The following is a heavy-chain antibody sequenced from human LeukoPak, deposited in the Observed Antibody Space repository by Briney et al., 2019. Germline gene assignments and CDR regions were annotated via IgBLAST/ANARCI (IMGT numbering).Heavy chain of an antibody. J-gene: IGHJ4*02. CDR3: ATASTNLYGDYVLPAPPDY. V-gene: IGHV4-59*01. Sequence: PSETLSLTCTVSGGSISSYYWSWIRQPPGKGLEWIGYIYYSGSTNYNPSLKSRVTISVGTSKNQFSLKLSSVTAADTAVYYCATASTNLYGDYVLPAPPDYWGQGTLVTVSS. CDR2: IYYSGST. CDR1: GGSISSYY. D-gene: IGHD4-17*01.